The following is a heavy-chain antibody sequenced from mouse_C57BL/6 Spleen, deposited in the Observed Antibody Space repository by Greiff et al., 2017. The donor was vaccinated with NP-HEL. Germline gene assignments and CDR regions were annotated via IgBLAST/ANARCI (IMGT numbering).Heavy chain of an antibody. J-gene: IGHJ2*01. D-gene: IGHD1-1*01. CDR3: ARPHYGSSPVPFDY. CDR2: ISSGSSTI. CDR1: GFTFSDYG. Sequence: EVKLVESGGGLVKPGGSLKLSCAASGFTFSDYGMHWVRQAPEKGLEWVAYISSGSSTIYYADTVQGRFTISRDHAKNTLFLQMTSLRSEDTAMYYCARPHYGSSPVPFDYWGQGTTLTVSS. V-gene: IGHV5-17*01.